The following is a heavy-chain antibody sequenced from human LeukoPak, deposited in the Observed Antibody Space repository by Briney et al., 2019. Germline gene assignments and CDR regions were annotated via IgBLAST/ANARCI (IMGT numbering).Heavy chain of an antibody. CDR1: GXTFSGSA. D-gene: IGHD3-10*01. Sequence: GGSLRLSCAASGXTFSGSAMHWVRQASGKGLEWVVRIRSKANSYATAYAASVKGRFTISRDDSKNTAYLQMNSLKTEDTAVYYCTSIYYGSGTLYGMDVWGQGTTVTVSS. J-gene: IGHJ6*02. CDR2: IRSKANSYAT. V-gene: IGHV3-73*01. CDR3: TSIYYGSGTLYGMDV.